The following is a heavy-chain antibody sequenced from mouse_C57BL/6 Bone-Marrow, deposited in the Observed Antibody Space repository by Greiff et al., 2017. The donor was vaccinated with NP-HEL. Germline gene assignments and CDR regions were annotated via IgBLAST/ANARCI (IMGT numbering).Heavy chain of an antibody. CDR1: GYTFTSYW. D-gene: IGHD2-4*01. CDR3: ARGGLRRGKNAMDY. V-gene: IGHV1-61*01. J-gene: IGHJ4*01. Sequence: QVQLKQPGAELVRPGSSVKLSCKASGYTFTSYWMDWVKQRPGQGLEWIGNIYPSDSETHYNQTFKDKATLTVDKSSSTAYMQLSSLTSEDAAVYDCARGGLRRGKNAMDYWGQGTSVTVSS. CDR2: IYPSDSET.